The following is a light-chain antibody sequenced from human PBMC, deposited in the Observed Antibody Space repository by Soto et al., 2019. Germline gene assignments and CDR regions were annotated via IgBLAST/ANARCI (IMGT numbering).Light chain of an antibody. CDR3: QQNNNLPPWT. CDR1: QSISTY. CDR2: AAS. Sequence: DIQMTQSPPSLSASVGDTITITCRASQSISTYLDWYQVTPGKAPKVLIYAASTLQDGVPSRFSGSGSGRDFTLTIKSLQPEDFATYYCQQNNNLPPWTFGQGTKVDIK. V-gene: IGKV1-39*01. J-gene: IGKJ1*01.